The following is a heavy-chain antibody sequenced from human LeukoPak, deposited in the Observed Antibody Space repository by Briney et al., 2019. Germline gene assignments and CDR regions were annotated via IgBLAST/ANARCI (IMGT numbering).Heavy chain of an antibody. CDR3: AKDPNPYYDSSGYYHDY. CDR1: GFTFSSYA. V-gene: IGHV3-23*01. J-gene: IGHJ4*02. D-gene: IGHD3-22*01. Sequence: GGFLRLSCAASGFTFSSYAMSWVRQAPGKGLEWVSAISGSGGSTYYADSVKGRFTISRDNSKNTLYLQMNSLRAEDTAVYYCAKDPNPYYDSSGYYHDYWGQGTLVTVSS. CDR2: ISGSGGST.